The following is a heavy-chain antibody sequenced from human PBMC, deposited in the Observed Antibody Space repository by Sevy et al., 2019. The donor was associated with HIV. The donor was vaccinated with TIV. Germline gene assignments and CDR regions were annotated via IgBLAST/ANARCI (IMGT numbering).Heavy chain of an antibody. Sequence: SETLSLTCTVSGGSISSYYCTWIRQPAGKGLEWIGRIYTSGSTNYNPSLKSRVTMSVDTSKKQFSLNLSSVTAADTAVYYCARGVGYFDDGFDIWGQRTMVTVSS. CDR2: IYTSGST. CDR1: GGSISSYY. J-gene: IGHJ3*02. CDR3: ARGVGYFDDGFDI. D-gene: IGHD3-22*01. V-gene: IGHV4-4*07.